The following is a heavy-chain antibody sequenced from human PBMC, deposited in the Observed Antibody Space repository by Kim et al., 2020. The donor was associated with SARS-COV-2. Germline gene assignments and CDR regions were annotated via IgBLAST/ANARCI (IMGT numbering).Heavy chain of an antibody. J-gene: IGHJ4*02. V-gene: IGHV1-46*01. Sequence: YAQKFQGRVTMTRGTSTSTVYRWLSSLRSGDTAVYYCARASYYDTSGFDYWGQGTLVTVSP. D-gene: IGHD3-22*01. CDR3: ARASYYDTSGFDY.